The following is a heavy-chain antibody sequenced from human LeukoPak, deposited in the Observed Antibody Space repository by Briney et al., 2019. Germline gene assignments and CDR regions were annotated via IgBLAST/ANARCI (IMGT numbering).Heavy chain of an antibody. J-gene: IGHJ4*02. CDR2: IYTSGST. D-gene: IGHD6-13*01. V-gene: IGHV4-4*07. Sequence: SETLSLTCTVSGGSISSYYWSWIRQPAGKGLEWIGRIYTSGSTNYNPSLKSRVTMSVDTSKNQFSLKLSSVTAADTAVYYCAREEGSSSWYSVFDYWDQGTLVTVSS. CDR1: GGSISSYY. CDR3: AREEGSSSWYSVFDY.